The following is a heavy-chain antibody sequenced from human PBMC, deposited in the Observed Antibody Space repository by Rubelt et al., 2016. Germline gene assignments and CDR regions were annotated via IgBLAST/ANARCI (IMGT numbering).Heavy chain of an antibody. CDR1: GGSISSSSYY. CDR2: IYYSGST. D-gene: IGHD3-10*01. CDR3: ARAYGSGLRYFDL. Sequence: QLQLQESGPGLVKPSETLSLTCTVSGGSISSSSYYWGWIRQPPGKGLEWIGNIYYSGSTYYNPSLKSRVTISVDTSKSQFSLKLSSVTAADTAVYYCARAYGSGLRYFDLWGRGTLVTVSS. V-gene: IGHV4-39*07. J-gene: IGHJ2*01.